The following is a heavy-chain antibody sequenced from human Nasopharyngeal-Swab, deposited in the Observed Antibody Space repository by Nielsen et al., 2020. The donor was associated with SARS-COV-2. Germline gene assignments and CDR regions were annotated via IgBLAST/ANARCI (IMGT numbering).Heavy chain of an antibody. D-gene: IGHD4-17*01. Sequence: SETLSLTCPVSGASISSSINSWGWIRQSPQKGLEWIGTVSYSGTANYNPSLNSRVTISVDTSKNQFPLKLISVTAADTAVYYCARDESGDYLGLPFDYWGQGTLVTGSS. CDR3: ARDESGDYLGLPFDY. CDR1: GASISSSINS. CDR2: VSYSGTA. V-gene: IGHV4-39*06. J-gene: IGHJ4*02.